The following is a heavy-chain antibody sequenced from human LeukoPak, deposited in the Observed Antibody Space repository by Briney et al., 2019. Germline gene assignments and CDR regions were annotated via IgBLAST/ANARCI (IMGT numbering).Heavy chain of an antibody. Sequence: GGSLRLSCAASGFTFSSYAMSWVRQAPGKGLEWVSAISGSGGSTYYADSVKGRFTISRDNSKNTLYLQMNSLRAEDTAVYYCAKAHYYDFWSGYYFDYWGQGTLVTVSS. V-gene: IGHV3-23*01. CDR3: AKAHYYDFWSGYYFDY. CDR1: GFTFSSYA. CDR2: ISGSGGST. D-gene: IGHD3-3*01. J-gene: IGHJ4*02.